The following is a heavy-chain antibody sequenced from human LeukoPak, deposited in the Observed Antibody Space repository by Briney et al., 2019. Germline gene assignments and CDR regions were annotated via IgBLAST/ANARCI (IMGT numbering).Heavy chain of an antibody. CDR3: ARQISYYYDSSGDGAFDI. CDR2: IFNSGST. V-gene: IGHV4-59*08. J-gene: IGHJ3*02. CDR1: GGPISRSY. Sequence: SETLSLTCTISGGPISRSYWTWIRQVPGKGLEWIGCIFNSGSTLYNPSLKSRVTISEDTSRSQFSLKLSSVTAADTAVYYCARQISYYYDSSGDGAFDIWGQGTMVTVSS. D-gene: IGHD3-22*01.